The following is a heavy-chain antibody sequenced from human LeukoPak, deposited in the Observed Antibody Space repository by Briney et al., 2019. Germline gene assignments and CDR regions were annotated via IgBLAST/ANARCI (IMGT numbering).Heavy chain of an antibody. Sequence: GGSLRLSCAPSGFIFSNYWMHWVRQGSGKGLVWGSHINGDGTSTSYADSVRGRFTISRDNARNTLYLQMNSLRPEDTAVYYCGRGYPVAAKDYWGQGTLVTVSS. CDR1: GFIFSNYW. J-gene: IGHJ4*02. CDR2: INGDGTST. V-gene: IGHV3-74*01. CDR3: GRGYPVAAKDY. D-gene: IGHD2-15*01.